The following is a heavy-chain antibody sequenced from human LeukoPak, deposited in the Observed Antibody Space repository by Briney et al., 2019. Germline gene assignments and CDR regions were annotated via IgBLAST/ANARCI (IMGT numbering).Heavy chain of an antibody. Sequence: GPTLVKPTQTLTLTCTFSGFSLSTRGAAVGWIRQPPGNALECLALIYWDDHKRYSRSLKSRLNITKDTSKNQVDLTMTNMDPVDTATYYCAHYYGSGSFDYWGQGTLVTVSS. CDR3: AHYYGSGSFDY. D-gene: IGHD3-10*01. J-gene: IGHJ4*02. CDR2: IYWDDHK. CDR1: GFSLSTRGAA. V-gene: IGHV2-5*02.